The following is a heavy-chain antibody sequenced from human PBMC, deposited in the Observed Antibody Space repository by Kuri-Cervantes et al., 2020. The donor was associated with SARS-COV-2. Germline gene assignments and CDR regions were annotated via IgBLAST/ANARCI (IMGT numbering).Heavy chain of an antibody. CDR2: IYHSGST. CDR1: GYSISSGYY. V-gene: IGHV4-38-2*01. CDR3: ARSEIGALIDY. Sequence: GSLRLSCAVSGYSISSGYYWGWIRQPPGKGLEWIGSIYHSGSTYYNPSLKSRVTISVDTSKNQFSLQLNSVTPEDTAVYYCARSEIGALIDYWGQGTLVTVSS. D-gene: IGHD3-22*01. J-gene: IGHJ4*02.